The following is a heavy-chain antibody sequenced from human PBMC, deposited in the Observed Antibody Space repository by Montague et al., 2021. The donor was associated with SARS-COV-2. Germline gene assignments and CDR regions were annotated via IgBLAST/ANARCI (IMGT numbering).Heavy chain of an antibody. Sequence: SETLSLTCTVSGGSISSSSYDWGWIRQPPGQGLEWIGSIYYSGSTYYNPSLKSRVTISVDTSKDQFSLELSSVTAADTAVYYCARVISRQNNIVVVGLYYFDYWGQGTLVTVSS. J-gene: IGHJ4*02. CDR1: GGSISSSSYD. CDR3: ARVISRQNNIVVVGLYYFDY. D-gene: IGHD2-15*01. V-gene: IGHV4-39*07. CDR2: IYYSGST.